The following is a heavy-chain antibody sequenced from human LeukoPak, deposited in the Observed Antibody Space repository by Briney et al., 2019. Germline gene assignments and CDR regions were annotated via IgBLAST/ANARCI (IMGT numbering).Heavy chain of an antibody. D-gene: IGHD2/OR15-2a*01. V-gene: IGHV3-66*02. CDR3: ARGGDIATFSG. CDR2: IYRGGDT. J-gene: IGHJ4*02. Sequence: PGGSLRLSCAASGFTVSSYYMSWVRQAPGKGLEWVSIIYRGGDTYYADSVKGRFTISRDNSKNTLYLQMNSLRAEDTAVYYCARGGDIATFSGGGQGTLFTVSS. CDR1: GFTVSSYY.